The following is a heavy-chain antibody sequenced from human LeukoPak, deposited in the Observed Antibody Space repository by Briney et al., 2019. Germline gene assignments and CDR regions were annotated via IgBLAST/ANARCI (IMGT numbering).Heavy chain of an antibody. CDR3: AKRRADYYGSGRGLNYFDY. J-gene: IGHJ4*02. CDR1: GFTFSSYA. D-gene: IGHD3-10*01. Sequence: GGSLRLSCAVSGFTFSSYAMSWVRQAPGKGLEWVSAISSSGDNTYYADSVKGRFTISRDSSKNTLFLQMNSLRAEDTAVYYCAKRRADYYGSGRGLNYFDYWGQGTLVTVSS. V-gene: IGHV3-23*01. CDR2: ISSSGDNT.